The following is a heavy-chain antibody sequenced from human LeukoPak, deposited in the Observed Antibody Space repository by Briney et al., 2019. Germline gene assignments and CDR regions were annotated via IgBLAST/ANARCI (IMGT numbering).Heavy chain of an antibody. CDR2: IKHDGSET. CDR3: ARIIEGEQLALDC. Sequence: GGSLRLSCAASGFTFRNYWMSWVRQAPGKGLEWVANIKHDGSETHYVASVKGRFTISRDNAKKSLDLQMHSLRAEDTAVYYCARIIEGEQLALDCWGQGTLVIVSS. CDR1: GFTFRNYW. D-gene: IGHD6-13*01. V-gene: IGHV3-7*04. J-gene: IGHJ4*02.